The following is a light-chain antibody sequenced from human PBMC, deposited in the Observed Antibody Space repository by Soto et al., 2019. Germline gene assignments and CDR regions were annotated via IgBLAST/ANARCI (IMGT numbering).Light chain of an antibody. V-gene: IGLV2-14*01. CDR1: SSDVGGFNY. Sequence: QSALTQPASVSGSPVQSITISCTGTSSDVGGFNYVSWYQQHPGKAPKLMIYEVSNRPSGVYNRCSGSKSGNTASLTIFGLQADDEADYYCSSSTSSSTLDVFGTGTKLTVL. J-gene: IGLJ1*01. CDR2: EVS. CDR3: SSSTSSSTLDV.